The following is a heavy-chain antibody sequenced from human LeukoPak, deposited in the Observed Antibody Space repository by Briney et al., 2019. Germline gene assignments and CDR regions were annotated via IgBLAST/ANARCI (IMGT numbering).Heavy chain of an antibody. CDR2: ISSSSSYI. Sequence: GGSLRLSCAASGFTFSSYSMNWVRQAPGKGLEWVSSISSSSSYIYYADSVKGRFTISRDNSKNTLYLQMNSLRAEDTAVYYCARDQLSVGASDYWGQGTLVTVSS. CDR1: GFTFSSYS. CDR3: ARDQLSVGASDY. J-gene: IGHJ4*02. D-gene: IGHD1-26*01. V-gene: IGHV3-21*01.